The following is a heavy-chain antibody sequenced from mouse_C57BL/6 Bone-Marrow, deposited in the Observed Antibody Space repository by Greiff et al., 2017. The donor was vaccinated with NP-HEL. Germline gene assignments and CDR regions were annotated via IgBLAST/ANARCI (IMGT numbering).Heavy chain of an antibody. CDR3: ARDKVYGNYVLWYFDV. V-gene: IGHV1-19*01. J-gene: IGHJ1*03. Sequence: EVQLQQSGPVLVKPGASVKMSCKASGYTFTDYYMNWVKQSHGKSLEWIGVINPYNGGTSYNQKFKGKATLTVDKSSSPAYMELNSLTSEDSAVYYCARDKVYGNYVLWYFDVWGTGTTVTVSS. CDR2: INPYNGGT. CDR1: GYTFTDYY. D-gene: IGHD2-1*01.